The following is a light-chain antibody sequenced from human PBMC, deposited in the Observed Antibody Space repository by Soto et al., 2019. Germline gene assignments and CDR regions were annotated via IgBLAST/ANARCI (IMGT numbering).Light chain of an antibody. CDR1: QSVSSN. CDR3: QQYNNWPPWP. V-gene: IGKV3-15*01. J-gene: IGKJ1*01. Sequence: EIVMTQSPATLSVSPGERATLSCRASQSVSSNLAWYQQKPGQAPRLLIYGASTRATGIPARFSGSGSGTEFTLTISSLQSEDSAVYYCQQYNNWPPWPFGQGTKVEIK. CDR2: GAS.